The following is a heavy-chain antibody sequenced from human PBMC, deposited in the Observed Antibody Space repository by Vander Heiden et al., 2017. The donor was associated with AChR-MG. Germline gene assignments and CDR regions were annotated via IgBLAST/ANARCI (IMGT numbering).Heavy chain of an antibody. CDR2: ISYDGSNK. J-gene: IGHJ6*02. V-gene: IGHV3-30*18. Sequence: QVQLVESGGGVVQPGRSLRLSCAASGFTFSRYGMHWVGQAPGKGLEWVAVISYDGSNKYYADSVKGRFTISRDNSKNTLYLQMNSLRAEDTAVYYCAKEYSSGWAYYYYYYGMDVWGQGTTVTVSS. CDR3: AKEYSSGWAYYYYYYGMDV. CDR1: GFTFSRYG. D-gene: IGHD6-19*01.